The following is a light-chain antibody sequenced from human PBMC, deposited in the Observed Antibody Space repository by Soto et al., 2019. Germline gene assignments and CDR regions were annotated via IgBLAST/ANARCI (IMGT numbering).Light chain of an antibody. Sequence: IVLTQSPGTLSLSPGERATLSCRASEKVASNYLAWYQQKPGQAPRLLIFDASSRATDIPDRFSGSGSGTDFTLIISILEPEDFAVYHCQQYAISPWTFGQGTKVEVK. J-gene: IGKJ1*01. V-gene: IGKV3-20*01. CDR2: DAS. CDR3: QQYAISPWT. CDR1: EKVASNY.